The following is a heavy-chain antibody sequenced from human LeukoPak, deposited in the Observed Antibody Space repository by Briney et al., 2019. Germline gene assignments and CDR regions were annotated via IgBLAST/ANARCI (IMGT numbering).Heavy chain of an antibody. CDR1: SGSISSGDSY. Sequence: SETLSLTCTVSSGSISSGDSYWGWIRQPPGKGLEWIGSMYYSGSTYYNPSLKSRVTISVDTSKNQFSLKLSSVTAADTAIYYCAREEILTGYYSDSTFDYWGQGTLVTVSS. V-gene: IGHV4-39*01. CDR3: AREEILTGYYSDSTFDY. D-gene: IGHD3-9*01. J-gene: IGHJ4*02. CDR2: MYYSGST.